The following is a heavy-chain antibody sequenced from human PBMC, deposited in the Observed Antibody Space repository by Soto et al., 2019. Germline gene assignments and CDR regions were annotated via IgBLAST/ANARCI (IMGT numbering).Heavy chain of an antibody. Sequence: SEKVSCKPSGCTFSSYTISWVRQAPGQGLEWMGRIIPILGIANYAQKFQGRVTITADKSTSTAYMELSSLRSEDTAVYYCARYGGYCSGGSCYSYYYYYGMDVWG. J-gene: IGHJ6*02. CDR1: GCTFSSYT. D-gene: IGHD2-15*01. CDR2: IIPILGIA. CDR3: ARYGGYCSGGSCYSYYYYYGMDV. V-gene: IGHV1-69*02.